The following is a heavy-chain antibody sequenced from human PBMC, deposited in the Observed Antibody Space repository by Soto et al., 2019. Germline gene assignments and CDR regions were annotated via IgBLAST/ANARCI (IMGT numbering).Heavy chain of an antibody. CDR2: IYYSGST. CDR1: GGSISSYY. D-gene: IGHD6-13*01. Sequence: SETLSLTCTVSGGSISSYYWSWIRQPPGKGLEWIGYIYYSGSTNYNPSLKSRVTISVDTSKNQFSLKLSSVTAADTAVYYCARDPGYSSSWYQHYYYYGMDVWGQGTTVTVSS. V-gene: IGHV4-59*01. CDR3: ARDPGYSSSWYQHYYYYGMDV. J-gene: IGHJ6*02.